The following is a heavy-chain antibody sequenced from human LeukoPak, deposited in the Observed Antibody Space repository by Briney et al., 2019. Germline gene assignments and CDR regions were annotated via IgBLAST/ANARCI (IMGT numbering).Heavy chain of an antibody. CDR1: GFTFTSYA. V-gene: IGHV3-23*01. Sequence: PGGSLILSCAASGFTFTSYAMSWVRQAPGKELEWVSAISGSSGSTYYADSVKGRFTISRDNSKNTLYLQMNSLRAEATAVYYCAKFPLNGLNYYDSSGYYDGQNFDYWGQGTLVTVSS. J-gene: IGHJ4*02. CDR3: AKFPLNGLNYYDSSGYYDGQNFDY. D-gene: IGHD3-22*01. CDR2: ISGSSGST.